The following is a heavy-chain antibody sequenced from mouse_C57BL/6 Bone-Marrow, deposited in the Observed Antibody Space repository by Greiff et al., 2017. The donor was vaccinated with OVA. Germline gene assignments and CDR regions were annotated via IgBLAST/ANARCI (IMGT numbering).Heavy chain of an antibody. CDR2: IDPANDNT. D-gene: IGHD1-1*01. Sequence: EVQLQQSVAELVRPGASVKLSCTASGFTIKNTYMHWVKQRPEQGLEWIGRIDPANDNTKYAPKFQGKATMTADTSSNTAYLQLSSLSSADTAVYCCARGNFGSSFYAMDYWGQGTSVTVSS. CDR3: ARGNFGSSFYAMDY. CDR1: GFTIKNTY. J-gene: IGHJ4*01. V-gene: IGHV14-3*01.